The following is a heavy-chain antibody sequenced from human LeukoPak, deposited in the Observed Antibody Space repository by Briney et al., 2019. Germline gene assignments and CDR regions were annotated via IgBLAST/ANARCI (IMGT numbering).Heavy chain of an antibody. J-gene: IGHJ4*02. D-gene: IGHD6-13*01. CDR1: GFTFSDYY. Sequence: GGSLRLSCAASGFTFSDYYLSWIRPAPGKGLEWVSYISSSGSTIYYADSVKGRFTISRDNAKNSLYLQMNSLRAEDTALYYCAKDGDSGSWYRGGYYFDYWGQGTLVTVSS. CDR3: AKDGDSGSWYRGGYYFDY. CDR2: ISSSGSTI. V-gene: IGHV3-11*01.